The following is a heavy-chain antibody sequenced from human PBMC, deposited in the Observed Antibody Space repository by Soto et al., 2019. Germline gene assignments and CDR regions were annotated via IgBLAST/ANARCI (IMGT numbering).Heavy chain of an antibody. CDR2: IKSKTDGGTT. Sequence: GGSLRLSCAASGFTFSNAWMSWVRQAPGKGLKWVGRIKSKTDGGTTDYAAPVKGRFTISRDDSKNTLYLQMNSLKTEDTAVYYCTQGYCSGGSCYPDAFDIWGQGTMVTVSS. D-gene: IGHD2-15*01. V-gene: IGHV3-15*01. CDR3: TQGYCSGGSCYPDAFDI. J-gene: IGHJ3*02. CDR1: GFTFSNAW.